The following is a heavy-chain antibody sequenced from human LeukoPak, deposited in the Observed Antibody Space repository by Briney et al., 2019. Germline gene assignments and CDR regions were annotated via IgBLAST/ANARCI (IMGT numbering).Heavy chain of an antibody. CDR3: AKEEKSYYDILTGYYMAHHNYYYYYYMDV. CDR1: GFTFSSYE. J-gene: IGHJ6*03. V-gene: IGHV3-48*03. D-gene: IGHD3-9*01. CDR2: ISSSGSTI. Sequence: GGSLRLSCAASGFTFSSYEMNWVRQAPGKGLEWVSYISSSGSTIYYADSVKGRLTISRDNAKNSLYLQMNSLRAEDTAVYYCAKEEKSYYDILTGYYMAHHNYYYYYYMDVWGKGTTVTISS.